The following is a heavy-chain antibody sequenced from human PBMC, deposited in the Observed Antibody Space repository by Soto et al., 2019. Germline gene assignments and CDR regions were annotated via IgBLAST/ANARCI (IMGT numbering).Heavy chain of an antibody. CDR2: IYYSGST. D-gene: IGHD4-17*01. J-gene: IGHJ4*02. V-gene: IGHV4-59*08. CDR3: ARNYGDYVDY. CDR1: GGSIRSYY. Sequence: AETLSLTCTVSGGSIRSYYWSWIRQPPGKGLECIGYIYYSGSTNYNPSLKSRVTVSVDTSKNQFSLKLSSVTAADTAIYYCARNYGDYVDYWGQGSLVTVSS.